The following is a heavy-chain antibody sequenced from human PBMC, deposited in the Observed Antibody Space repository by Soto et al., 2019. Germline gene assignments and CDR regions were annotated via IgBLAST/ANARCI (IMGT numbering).Heavy chain of an antibody. V-gene: IGHV4-34*01. CDR1: GGSFSGYY. Sequence: PSETLSLTCAVDGGSFSGYYWSWIRQPPGKGLEWIGEINHSGSTNYHPSLKSRVTIPVDTSKKQFSLKLSSVTAADTAVYYFARVAIFGVVIDYYGMDVWGQGTTVTVSS. D-gene: IGHD3-3*01. CDR3: ARVAIFGVVIDYYGMDV. J-gene: IGHJ6*02. CDR2: INHSGST.